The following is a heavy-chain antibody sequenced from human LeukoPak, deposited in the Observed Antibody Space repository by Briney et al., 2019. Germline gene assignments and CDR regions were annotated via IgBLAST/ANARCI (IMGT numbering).Heavy chain of an antibody. CDR1: GFTFSNSA. D-gene: IGHD5-12*01. CDR3: VKGGRGYSGYENSFDY. J-gene: IGHJ4*02. Sequence: PGGSLRLSCAASGFTFSNSAMSWVRQAPGKGLEWVSTISGSGDPIYYADSLMGRFTISRDNSKNTLYLQMNSLRAADTAVYYCVKGGRGYSGYENSFDYWGQGTLVTVSS. V-gene: IGHV3-23*01. CDR2: ISGSGDPI.